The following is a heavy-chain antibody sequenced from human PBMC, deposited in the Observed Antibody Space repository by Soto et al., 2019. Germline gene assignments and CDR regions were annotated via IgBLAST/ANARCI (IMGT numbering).Heavy chain of an antibody. CDR3: AKVRFALKYYYGLDV. CDR1: GFTFSKYG. V-gene: IGHV3-30*18. Sequence: QVHLVESGGGVVQPGTSLRLSCVASGFTFSKYGMHWVRQAPGKGLEWVTILTEDGKEKYYADSVKGRFIISRDNSNNTLFLQMNTLSAEDTAVYYCAKVRFALKYYYGLDVWGQGTTVSVSS. J-gene: IGHJ6*02. CDR2: LTEDGKEK. D-gene: IGHD3-16*01.